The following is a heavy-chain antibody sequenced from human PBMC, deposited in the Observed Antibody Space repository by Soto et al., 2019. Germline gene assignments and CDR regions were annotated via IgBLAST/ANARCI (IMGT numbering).Heavy chain of an antibody. J-gene: IGHJ6*03. V-gene: IGHV3-23*01. CDR3: AKGGHTDTYGDYYYYYMDV. CDR1: GFTFSSYA. CDR2: ISGSGGST. D-gene: IGHD4-17*01. Sequence: TGGSLRLSCAASGFTFSSYAMSWVRQAPGKGLEWVSAISGSGGSTYYADSVKGRFTISRDNSKNTLYLQMNSLRAEDTAVYYCAKGGHTDTYGDYYYYYMDVWGKGTTVTVSS.